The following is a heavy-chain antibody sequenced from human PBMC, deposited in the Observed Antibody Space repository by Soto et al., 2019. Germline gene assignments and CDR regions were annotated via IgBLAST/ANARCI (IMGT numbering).Heavy chain of an antibody. CDR1: GFTLRTSG. J-gene: IGHJ4*02. V-gene: IGHV3-30*18. CDR3: AKDSSAAFDY. Sequence: LRLSCVASGFTLRTSGMHWVRQAPSKGLEWVAVISHDGSNQFYAESVKGRFTISRDNSKNMLYLQMNSLRADDSAVYFCAKDSSAAFDYWGQGTVVTVSS. CDR2: ISHDGSNQ. D-gene: IGHD6-25*01.